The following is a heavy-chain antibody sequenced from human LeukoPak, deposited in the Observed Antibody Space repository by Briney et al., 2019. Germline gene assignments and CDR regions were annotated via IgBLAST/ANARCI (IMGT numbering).Heavy chain of an antibody. J-gene: IGHJ5*02. V-gene: IGHV1-18*01. CDR2: ISAYNGNT. CDR3: ARSPYSNYAVNWFDP. D-gene: IGHD4-11*01. Sequence: ASVKVSCKASGYTFTSYGISWVRQAPGQGLEWMGWISAYNGNTNYAQKLQGRVTMTTDTSTSTAYMELRSLRSDDTAVYYCARSPYSNYAVNWFDPWGQGTLVTVSS. CDR1: GYTFTSYG.